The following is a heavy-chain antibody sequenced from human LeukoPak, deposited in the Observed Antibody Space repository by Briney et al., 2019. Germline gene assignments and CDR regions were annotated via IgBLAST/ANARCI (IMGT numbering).Heavy chain of an antibody. CDR3: ARPLTFGGVIGFDY. D-gene: IGHD3-16*02. Sequence: RGSLRLSCAASGFTFSSYEMNWVRQAPGKGLEWVSYISSSGSTIYYADSVKGRFTISRDNAKNSLYLQMNSLRAEDTAVYYCARPLTFGGVIGFDYWGQGTLVTVSS. V-gene: IGHV3-48*03. J-gene: IGHJ4*02. CDR1: GFTFSSYE. CDR2: ISSSGSTI.